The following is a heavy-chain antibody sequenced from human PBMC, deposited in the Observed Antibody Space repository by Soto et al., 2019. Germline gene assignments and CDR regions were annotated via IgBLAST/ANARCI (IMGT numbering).Heavy chain of an antibody. J-gene: IGHJ4*02. CDR2: IIPIFGTA. V-gene: IGHV1-69*13. CDR1: GGTPSNSS. CDR3: ARGISDSGVYYPFDH. D-gene: IGHD3-22*01. Sequence: SVKVSFKASGGTPSNSSISWVRHATGQGLEWMGGIIPIFGTANYAQKFQGRVTITADESTSTAYMELNSLRAEDTALYYCARGISDSGVYYPFDHWGQGTLVTVSS.